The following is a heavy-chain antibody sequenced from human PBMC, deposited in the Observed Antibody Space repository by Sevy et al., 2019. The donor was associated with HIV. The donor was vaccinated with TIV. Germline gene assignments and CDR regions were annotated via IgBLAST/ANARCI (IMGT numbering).Heavy chain of an antibody. V-gene: IGHV3-30*18. D-gene: IGHD3-10*01. Sequence: GGCLRLSCVTSGFTFRTPGMHCVRQSPGKGLEWVAIISYDEAHKNYADSVRGRFSISKDNSKNTLYLQMSSLKTEDTAVYYCAKDYSAGITFVRGAYRARGDYFDYWGQGTQVTVSS. CDR1: GFTFRTPG. J-gene: IGHJ4*02. CDR3: AKDYSAGITFVRGAYRARGDYFDY. CDR2: ISYDEAHK.